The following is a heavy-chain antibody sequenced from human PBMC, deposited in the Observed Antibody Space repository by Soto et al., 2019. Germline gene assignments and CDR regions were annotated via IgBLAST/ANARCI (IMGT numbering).Heavy chain of an antibody. CDR1: GFTFSSYA. D-gene: IGHD3-22*01. CDR3: ARAYGNSGYYVPRYYYGMDV. Sequence: HPGGSLRLSCAASGFTFSSYAMHWVRQAPGKGLEWVAVISYDGSNKYYADSVKGRFTISRDNSKNTLYLQMNSLRAEDTAVYYCARAYGNSGYYVPRYYYGMDVWGQGTTVTVSS. V-gene: IGHV3-30-3*01. J-gene: IGHJ6*02. CDR2: ISYDGSNK.